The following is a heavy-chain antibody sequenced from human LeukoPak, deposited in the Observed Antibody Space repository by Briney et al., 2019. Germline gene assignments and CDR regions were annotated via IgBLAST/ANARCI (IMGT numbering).Heavy chain of an antibody. V-gene: IGHV3-53*01. CDR2: IYSGGST. CDR1: GFTVSSNY. D-gene: IGHD3-22*01. CDR3: ARGNYDSSGYYFDH. Sequence: GGSLRLSCAASGFTVSSNYMSWVRQAPGKGLEWVSVIYSGGSTYYADSVKGRFTISRDNSKNTLYLQMNSLRAEDTAVYYCARGNYDSSGYYFDHWGQGTLVTVSS. J-gene: IGHJ4*02.